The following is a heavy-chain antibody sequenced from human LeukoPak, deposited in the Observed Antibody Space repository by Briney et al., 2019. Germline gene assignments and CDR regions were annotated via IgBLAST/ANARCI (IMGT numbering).Heavy chain of an antibody. D-gene: IGHD3-3*01. CDR3: ARVPVDFWSGSDDYFYYMDV. J-gene: IGHJ6*03. CDR1: GFTFSRFS. CDR2: ITFSSDTI. Sequence: PGGSLRLSCAGSGFTFSRFSMNWVRQAPGKGLEWISYITFSSDTISYTDSVKGRFTTSRDNAKNSLYLQMSSLTAEDTAVYYCARVPVDFWSGSDDYFYYMDVWGKGTTVTVSS. V-gene: IGHV3-48*04.